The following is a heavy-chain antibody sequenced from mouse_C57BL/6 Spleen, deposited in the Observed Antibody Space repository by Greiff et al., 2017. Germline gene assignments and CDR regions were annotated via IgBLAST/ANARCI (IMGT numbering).Heavy chain of an antibody. CDR3: AVLRDYAMDY. CDR2: INPYNGGT. D-gene: IGHD2-4*01. J-gene: IGHJ4*01. V-gene: IGHV1-19*01. CDR1: GYTFTDYY. Sequence: EVQLVESGPVLVKPGASVKMSCKASGYTFTDYYMNWVKQSHGKSLEWIGVINPYNGGTSYNQKFKGKATLTVDKSSSTAYMELNSLTSEDSAVYYCAVLRDYAMDYWGQGTSVTVSS.